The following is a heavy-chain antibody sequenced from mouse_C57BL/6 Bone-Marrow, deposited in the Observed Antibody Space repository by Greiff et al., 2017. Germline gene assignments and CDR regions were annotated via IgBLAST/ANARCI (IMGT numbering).Heavy chain of an antibody. CDR2: ISNGGGST. CDR1: GFTFSDYY. J-gene: IGHJ1*03. V-gene: IGHV5-12*01. CDR3: ARPLYGNYWYFDV. Sequence: EVMLVESGGGLVQPGGSLKLSCAASGFTFSDYYMYWVRQTPEKRLEWVAYISNGGGSTYYPDTVKGRFTISRDNAKNTLYLQMSRLKSEDTAMYYCARPLYGNYWYFDVWGTGTTVTVSS. D-gene: IGHD2-1*01.